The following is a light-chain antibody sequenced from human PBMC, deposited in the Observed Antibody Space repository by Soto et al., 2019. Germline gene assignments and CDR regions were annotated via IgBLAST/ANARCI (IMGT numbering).Light chain of an antibody. CDR3: QSYDSSLSGFV. Sequence: QSVLTQSPSVSGAPGQRVTISCTGSSSNIGAGYDVHWYQQVPGTAPKLLIYGNNNRPSGVPDRFSGSKSGTSASLAITGLHAEDEADYYCQSYDSSLSGFVFATGTQVTVL. CDR2: GNN. V-gene: IGLV1-40*01. J-gene: IGLJ1*01. CDR1: SSNIGAGYD.